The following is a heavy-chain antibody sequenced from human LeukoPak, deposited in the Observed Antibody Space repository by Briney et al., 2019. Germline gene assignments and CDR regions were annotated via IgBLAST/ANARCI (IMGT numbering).Heavy chain of an antibody. CDR3: ARELRTAFALQLWLGTGFDP. V-gene: IGHV4-34*01. J-gene: IGHJ5*02. CDR2: INHSVST. Sequence: PSESLSLTCAVYGGSFSGYYWSWIRQPPGKGLEWIGEINHSVSTNYNPSLKSRVTISVDTSKNQFSLKLSSVTAADTAVYYCARELRTAFALQLWLGTGFDPWGQGTLVTVSS. D-gene: IGHD5-18*01. CDR1: GGSFSGYY.